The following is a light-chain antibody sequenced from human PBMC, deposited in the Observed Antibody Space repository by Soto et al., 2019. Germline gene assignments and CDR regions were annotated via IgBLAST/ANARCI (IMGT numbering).Light chain of an antibody. CDR1: QSVSSSY. CDR3: QQYGSSPWT. V-gene: IGKV3-20*01. Sequence: EIVLTQSPGTLSLSPGERATLSCRASQSVSSSYLAWYQQKPGQAPRPLIYGASSRAIGIPDRFSGSGSGTDFTLTISRLEPEDLAVYYCQQYGSSPWTVGQGTKVDIK. J-gene: IGKJ1*01. CDR2: GAS.